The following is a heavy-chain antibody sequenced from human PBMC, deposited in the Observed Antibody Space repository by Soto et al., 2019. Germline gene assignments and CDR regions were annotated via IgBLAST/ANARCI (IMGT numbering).Heavy chain of an antibody. D-gene: IGHD3-22*01. CDR2: IIPVFKAT. J-gene: IGHJ6*01. CDR3: ARDVPLNYYDGTYSYYAMDV. Sequence: QVQLVQSGAEVKKPGSSVKVSCKASGGTFSSQAISWVRQAPGQGLEWMGGIIPVFKATNYAQKFQGRVTITADDSTSTPYMDLYSLRSEDTAVYYCARDVPLNYYDGTYSYYAMDVW. CDR1: GGTFSSQA. V-gene: IGHV1-69*01.